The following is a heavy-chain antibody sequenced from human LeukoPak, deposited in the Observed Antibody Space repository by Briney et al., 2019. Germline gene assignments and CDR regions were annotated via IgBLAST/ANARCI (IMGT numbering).Heavy chain of an antibody. CDR2: ISSSGSTI. Sequence: PGGSLRLSCAASGFTFSSYEMNWVRQAPGKGLEWVSYISSSGSTIYYADSVKGRFTISRDNAKNSLYLQMNSLRAEDTAVYYCARDRSTISQDFDYWGQGTLVTVSS. CDR3: ARDRSTISQDFDY. V-gene: IGHV3-48*03. CDR1: GFTFSSYE. J-gene: IGHJ4*02. D-gene: IGHD3-9*01.